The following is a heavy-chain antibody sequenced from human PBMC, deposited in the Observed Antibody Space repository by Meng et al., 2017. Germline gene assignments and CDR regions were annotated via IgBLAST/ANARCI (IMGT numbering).Heavy chain of an antibody. CDR3: ARLGSCYSCRWFDP. V-gene: IGHV4-39*01. CDR1: GDSISSHSYY. Sequence: QLQLQESGPGLVKPSGTLSLTCTVSGDSISSHSYYWGWIRQPPGKALEWIGSIFYSGSTSYNPSLKSRVTISVDTSKNQFSLKVTSVTAADTAVYYCARLGSCYSCRWFDPWGQGTLVTVSS. J-gene: IGHJ5*02. CDR2: IFYSGST. D-gene: IGHD2-15*01.